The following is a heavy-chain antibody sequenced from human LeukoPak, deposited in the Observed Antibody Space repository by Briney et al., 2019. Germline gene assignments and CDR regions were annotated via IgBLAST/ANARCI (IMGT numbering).Heavy chain of an antibody. V-gene: IGHV3-30-3*01. CDR2: ISYDGSEK. CDR3: AREGNSGYYPY. D-gene: IGHD3-22*01. Sequence: GGSLRLSCAASRLTFSSYPMHWVRQAPGKGLEWVAVISYDGSEKHYADPVKGRFTISRDNSKNTLYLQMSSLRAEDTAMYYCAREGNSGYYPYWGQGILVTVSS. J-gene: IGHJ4*02. CDR1: RLTFSSYP.